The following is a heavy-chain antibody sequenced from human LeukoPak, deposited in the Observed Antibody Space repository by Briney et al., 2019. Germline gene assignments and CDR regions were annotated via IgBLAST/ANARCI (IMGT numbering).Heavy chain of an antibody. CDR2: IYYSGST. V-gene: IGHV4-59*08. CDR1: LGSISSYY. D-gene: IGHD4-11*01. CDR3: ARQGDYDAFDI. Sequence: SETLSLTCAFSLGSISSYYCSWIRQPPSKGLAWIGHIYYSGSTNYHPSLNKRVTISVHTPKHQYSLKLSSVTAADTAVYYCARQGDYDAFDIWGQGTMVTVSS. J-gene: IGHJ3*02.